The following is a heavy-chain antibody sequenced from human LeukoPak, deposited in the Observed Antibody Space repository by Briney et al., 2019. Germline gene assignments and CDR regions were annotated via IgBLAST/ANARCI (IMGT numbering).Heavy chain of an antibody. CDR1: GFTFSSYE. CDR3: AKVKAAADLTNYYYYYMDV. Sequence: GGSLRLSCAASGFTFSSYEMNWVRQAPGKGLEGVSYISSSGSTIYYAYSVKGRFTISRDNSKNTLYLKMNSLRAEDTAVYYCAKVKAAADLTNYYYYYMDVWGKGTTVTVSS. D-gene: IGHD6-13*01. CDR2: ISSSGSTI. V-gene: IGHV3-48*03. J-gene: IGHJ6*03.